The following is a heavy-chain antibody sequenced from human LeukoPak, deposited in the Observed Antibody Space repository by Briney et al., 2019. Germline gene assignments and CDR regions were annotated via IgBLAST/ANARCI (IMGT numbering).Heavy chain of an antibody. CDR1: GFTFSNYW. J-gene: IGHJ4*02. CDR3: ARANWAFDY. Sequence: PGGSLRLSCAAPGFTFSNYWMGWVRQAPGKGLEWVANIKQDGSEKYYVDSVKGRFTISRDNAKNSLYLRMNSLRAEDTAVYYCARANWAFDYWGQGTLVTVSS. CDR2: IKQDGSEK. V-gene: IGHV3-7*04. D-gene: IGHD1-1*01.